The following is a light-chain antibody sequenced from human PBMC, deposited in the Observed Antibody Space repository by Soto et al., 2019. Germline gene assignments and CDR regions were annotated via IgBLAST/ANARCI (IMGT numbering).Light chain of an antibody. V-gene: IGKV3-15*01. CDR2: DAS. CDR1: QSVSNK. J-gene: IGKJ4*01. Sequence: VMTQSPGTMSVSPGERATLTCRASQSVSNKLAWYQQKRGQAPRLLIYDASTRATGVPTRFSGSGSGTEFTLTISSLQSEDFAGYDCQQHNNWPLTFGGGAKVEI. CDR3: QQHNNWPLT.